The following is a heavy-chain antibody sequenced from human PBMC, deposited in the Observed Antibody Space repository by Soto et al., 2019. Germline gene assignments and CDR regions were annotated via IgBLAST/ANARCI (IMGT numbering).Heavy chain of an antibody. Sequence: ASVKVSCKASGYIFSNYGITWVRQAPGQGLEWMGWISGYNGNTNYAQKLQGRVTMTTDTSSSTAYMELRSLRSDDTAVYYCARDEVPGANWRDTCRKRTLVTVSS. V-gene: IGHV1-18*01. CDR2: ISGYNGNT. J-gene: IGHJ5*02. CDR3: ARDEVPGANWRDT. CDR1: GYIFSNYG.